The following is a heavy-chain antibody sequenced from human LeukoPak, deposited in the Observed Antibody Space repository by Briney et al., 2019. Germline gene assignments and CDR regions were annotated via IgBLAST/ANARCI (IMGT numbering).Heavy chain of an antibody. J-gene: IGHJ4*02. CDR1: GFTVSSNY. D-gene: IGHD2-15*01. CDR3: ARGYCSGGSCNRPFDY. CDR2: IYSGGST. Sequence: GGSLRLSCAASGFTVSSNYMSWVRQAPGKGLEWVSVIYSGGSTYYADSVKGRFTISRHNSKNTLYLQMNSLRAEDTAVYYCARGYCSGGSCNRPFDYWGQGTLVTVSS. V-gene: IGHV3-53*01.